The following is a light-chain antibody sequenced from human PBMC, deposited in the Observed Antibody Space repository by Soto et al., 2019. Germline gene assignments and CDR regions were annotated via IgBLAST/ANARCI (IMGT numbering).Light chain of an antibody. CDR2: GAT. J-gene: IGKJ1*01. Sequence: EIVLTQSPGTLSLSPGERATLSCRASQSFSSNYLAWYQQKPGQAPRILIYGATTRTTGIPDRFSGRESGTDFTLTIRRLEPVDSAVYYCQQYSSVWTFGQGTKVEIK. CDR3: QQYSSVWT. CDR1: QSFSSNY. V-gene: IGKV3-20*01.